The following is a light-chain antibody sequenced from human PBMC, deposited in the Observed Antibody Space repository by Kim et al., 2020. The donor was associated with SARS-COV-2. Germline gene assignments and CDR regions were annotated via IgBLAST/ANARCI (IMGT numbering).Light chain of an antibody. CDR3: QVCDGPTDHVI. J-gene: IGLJ2*01. Sequence: APGKKASIPIWGTNIGIKSVHWYLQRPGQAPVLLIYYDRDRPSGIPERFSASNSGNTASLTISRVEAGDEADYFCQVCDGPTDHVIFGGGTQLTVL. CDR2: YDR. CDR1: NIGIKS. V-gene: IGLV3-21*04.